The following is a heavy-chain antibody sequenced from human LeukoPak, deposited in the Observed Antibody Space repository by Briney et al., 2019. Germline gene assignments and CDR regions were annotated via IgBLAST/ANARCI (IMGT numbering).Heavy chain of an antibody. Sequence: ASVKVSCKASGGTFSSYAISWVRQAPGQGLEWMGWINPNSGGTNYAQKFQGRVTMTRDTSISTAYMELSRLRSDDTAVYYCAREYCSGGSCYAAAFDYWGQGTLVTVSS. D-gene: IGHD2-15*01. J-gene: IGHJ4*02. CDR1: GGTFSSYA. CDR2: INPNSGGT. V-gene: IGHV1-2*02. CDR3: AREYCSGGSCYAAAFDY.